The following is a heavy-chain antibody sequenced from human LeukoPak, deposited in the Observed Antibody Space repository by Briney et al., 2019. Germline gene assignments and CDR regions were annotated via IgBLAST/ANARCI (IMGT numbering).Heavy chain of an antibody. Sequence: GGSLRLSCAASGFTFSTYAMSWVRQAPGKGLEWVAFIRYDGSNKYYADSVKGRFTISRDNSKNTLYLQMNSLRAEDTAVYYCARGDTYYYDSSGYDDAFDIWGQGTMVTVSS. CDR3: ARGDTYYYDSSGYDDAFDI. CDR1: GFTFSTYA. CDR2: IRYDGSNK. J-gene: IGHJ3*02. D-gene: IGHD3-22*01. V-gene: IGHV3-30*02.